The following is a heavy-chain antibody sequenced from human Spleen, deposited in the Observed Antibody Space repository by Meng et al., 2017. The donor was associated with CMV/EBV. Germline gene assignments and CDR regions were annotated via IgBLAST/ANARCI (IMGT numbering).Heavy chain of an antibody. CDR2: MKPNSGNT. V-gene: IGHV1-8*03. D-gene: IGHD3-22*01. Sequence: KASGYTFTSYDINWVRQATGQGLEWMGWMKPNSGNTGYAQKFQGRVTITRNTSISTAYMELSSLRSEDTAVYYCARGAYYDSSGYYYHWGQGTLVTVSS. CDR1: GYTFTSYD. CDR3: ARGAYYDSSGYYYH. J-gene: IGHJ5*02.